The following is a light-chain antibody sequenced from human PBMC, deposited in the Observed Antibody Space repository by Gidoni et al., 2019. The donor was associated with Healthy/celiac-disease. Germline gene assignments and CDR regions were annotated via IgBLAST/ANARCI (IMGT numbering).Light chain of an antibody. CDR3: QQSYSTPRT. V-gene: IGKV1-39*01. J-gene: IGKJ1*01. CDR1: QSSSSY. Sequence: DIHLTHSPSSLSASVGDRVTIPCRASQSSSSYLNLYQQKPGKAPKLLIYAASRLQSGVPSRFSGSRDGRDVTTNISSRQPEDFATYYCQQSYSTPRTFGQGTKVEIK. CDR2: AAS.